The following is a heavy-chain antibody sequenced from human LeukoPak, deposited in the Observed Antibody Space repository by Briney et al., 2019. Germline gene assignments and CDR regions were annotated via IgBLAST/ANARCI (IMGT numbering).Heavy chain of an antibody. CDR3: ARVGSRPVLGSWYYYMDV. D-gene: IGHD3-16*01. CDR1: GDSISSGSHY. J-gene: IGHJ6*03. V-gene: IGHV4-61*02. CDR2: ISPSGST. Sequence: KPSETLSLTCTVTGDSISSGSHYWTWIRQSAGKGLEWMGRISPSGSTLYNPSLKSRVTMSVDTSKNQFSLKLSSVTAADTAVYYCARVGSRPVLGSWYYYMDVWGKGTTVTVSS.